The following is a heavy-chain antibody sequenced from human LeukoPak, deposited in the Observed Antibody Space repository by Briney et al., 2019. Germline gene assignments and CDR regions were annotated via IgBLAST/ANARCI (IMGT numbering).Heavy chain of an antibody. CDR1: GGSISSGSYY. CDR2: IYTSGST. Sequence: SETLSLTCTVSGGSISSGSYYWSWIRQPAGKGLEWIGRIYTSGSTNYNPSLKSRVTISVDTSKNQFSLKLSSVTAADTAVYYCARAPVSMTTVNWGYCFDYWGQGTLVTVSS. CDR3: ARAPVSMTTVNWGYCFDY. D-gene: IGHD4-17*01. V-gene: IGHV4-61*02. J-gene: IGHJ4*02.